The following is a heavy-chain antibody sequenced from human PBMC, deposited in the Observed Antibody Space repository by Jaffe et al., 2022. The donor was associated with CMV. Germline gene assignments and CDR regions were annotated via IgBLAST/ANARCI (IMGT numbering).Heavy chain of an antibody. CDR1: GGSFSGYY. V-gene: IGHV4-34*01. D-gene: IGHD6-13*01. CDR3: ARAPSVSLRAAQDSSSWYGLTKRTGSWFDP. CDR2: INHSGST. Sequence: QVQLQQWGAGLLKPSETLSLTCAVYGGSFSGYYWSWIRQPPGKGLEWIGEINHSGSTNYNPSLKSRVTISVDTSKNQFSLKLSSVTAADTAVYYCARAPSVSLRAAQDSSSWYGLTKRTGSWFDPWGQGTLVTVSS. J-gene: IGHJ5*02.